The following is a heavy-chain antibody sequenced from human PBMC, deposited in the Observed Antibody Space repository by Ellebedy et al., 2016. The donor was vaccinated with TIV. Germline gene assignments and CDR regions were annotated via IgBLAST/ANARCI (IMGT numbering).Heavy chain of an antibody. V-gene: IGHV3-7*01. CDR1: GFTFSSYW. CDR2: IKKDGSEK. J-gene: IGHJ4*02. D-gene: IGHD7-27*01. Sequence: PGGSLTLSCAASGFTFSSYWRSWGLQAPGKGLEWVANIKKDGSEKYYVDSVKGRFTISRDNAKNSLYLQMNSLRAEDKAEYYYARKGRELGQEFWGQGTLVTVSS. CDR3: ARKGRELGQEF.